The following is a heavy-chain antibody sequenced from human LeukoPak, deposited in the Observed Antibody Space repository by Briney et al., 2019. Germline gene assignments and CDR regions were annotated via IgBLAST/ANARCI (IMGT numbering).Heavy chain of an antibody. CDR2: IKSKTDGGTT. D-gene: IGHD2-15*01. CDR1: GFTFSNAW. V-gene: IGHV3-15*01. Sequence: PGESLRLSCVASGFTFSNAWMSWVRQAPGKGLEWVGRIKSKTDGGTTDYAAPVKGRFTISRDDSKNTLYLQMNSLKTEDTAVYYCTTDHIVVVVAEFRHGWGQGTLVTVSS. J-gene: IGHJ4*02. CDR3: TTDHIVVVVAEFRHG.